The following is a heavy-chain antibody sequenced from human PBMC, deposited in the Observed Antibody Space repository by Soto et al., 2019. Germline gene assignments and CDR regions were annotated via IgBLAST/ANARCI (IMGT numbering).Heavy chain of an antibody. Sequence: GGSLRLSXAASGFTFSSYGMHWVRQAPGKGLEWVAVIWYDGSNKYYADSVKGRFTISRDNSKNTLYLQMNSLRAEDTAVYYCARGLNVVVVAAMDVWGQGTTVTVSS. CDR1: GFTFSSYG. D-gene: IGHD2-15*01. CDR3: ARGLNVVVVAAMDV. CDR2: IWYDGSNK. V-gene: IGHV3-33*01. J-gene: IGHJ6*02.